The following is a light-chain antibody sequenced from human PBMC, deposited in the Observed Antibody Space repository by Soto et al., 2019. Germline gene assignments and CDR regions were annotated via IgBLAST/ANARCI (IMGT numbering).Light chain of an antibody. Sequence: EIVMTQSPDTMSVSPGERATLSCRASERVSNNVAWYRQKPGQVPRLLIYGASTRATGIPPRFSGSGSGTEFTLTISSLQSEDFAVYYCQQYNNWPPTWTFGQGTKVDIK. CDR3: QQYNNWPPTWT. J-gene: IGKJ1*01. CDR1: ERVSNN. V-gene: IGKV3-15*01. CDR2: GAS.